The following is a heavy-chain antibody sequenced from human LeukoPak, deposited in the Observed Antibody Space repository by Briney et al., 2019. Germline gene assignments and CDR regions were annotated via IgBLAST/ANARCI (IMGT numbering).Heavy chain of an antibody. D-gene: IGHD6-19*01. CDR3: AREGGWSDY. CDR1: GGSISSYY. J-gene: IGHJ4*02. V-gene: IGHV4-59*12. Sequence: SETLSLTCTVSGGSISSYYWSWIRQPPGKGLEWIGEIYHSGSTNYNPSLKSRVTISVDKSKNQFSLKLSSVTAADTAVYYCAREGGWSDYWGQGTLVTVSS. CDR2: IYHSGST.